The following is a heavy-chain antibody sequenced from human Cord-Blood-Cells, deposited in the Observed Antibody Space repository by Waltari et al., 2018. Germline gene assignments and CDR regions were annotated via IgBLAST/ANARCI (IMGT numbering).Heavy chain of an antibody. J-gene: IGHJ5*02. V-gene: IGHV4-4*07. CDR2: IYTSGST. D-gene: IGHD2-15*01. CDR3: ARARLWVVGGNNWFDP. Sequence: QVQLQESGPGLVKPSETLSLTCTVAGGSISSYYWSWIRQPAGKGLEWIGRIYTSGSTNYDPALKSRVTMSVDTSKSQFSLELSSVTAADTAGYYCARARLWVVGGNNWFDPWGQGTLVTVSS. CDR1: GGSISSYY.